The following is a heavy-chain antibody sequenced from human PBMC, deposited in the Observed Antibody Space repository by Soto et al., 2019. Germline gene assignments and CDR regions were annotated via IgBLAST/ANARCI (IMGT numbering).Heavy chain of an antibody. CDR2: INPSGGST. J-gene: IGHJ4*02. CDR1: GYTFTSYY. V-gene: IGHV1-46*03. Sequence: ASVQVSCKASGYTFTSYYMHWVRQAPGQGLEWMGIINPSGGSTSYAQKFQGRVTMTRDTSTSTVYMELSSLRSEDTAVYYCARDPRYCSSTSCYYPQYYFDYWGQGTLVTVSS. CDR3: ARDPRYCSSTSCYYPQYYFDY. D-gene: IGHD2-2*01.